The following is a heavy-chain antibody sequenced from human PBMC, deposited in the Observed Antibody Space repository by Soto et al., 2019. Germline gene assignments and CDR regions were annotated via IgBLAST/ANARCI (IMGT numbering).Heavy chain of an antibody. CDR1: GGSISSYY. Sequence: SETLSLTCTVSGGSISSYYWSWIRQPPGKGLEWIGYIYYSGSTNYNPSLKSRVTISVDTSKNQFSLKLSSVTAADTAVYYCARIQVVRGVTNLLDPWGQGTLVTVSS. CDR2: IYYSGST. CDR3: ARIQVVRGVTNLLDP. J-gene: IGHJ5*02. D-gene: IGHD3-10*01. V-gene: IGHV4-59*01.